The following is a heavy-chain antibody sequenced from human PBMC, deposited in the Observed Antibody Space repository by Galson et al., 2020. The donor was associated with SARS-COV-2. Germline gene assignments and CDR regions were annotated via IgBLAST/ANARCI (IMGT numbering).Heavy chain of an antibody. V-gene: IGHV3-33*01. CDR1: GFTFSSYG. CDR2: IWYDGSNK. CDR3: ARDSKEGYYLDY. J-gene: IGHJ4*02. Sequence: QLGESLKISCAASGFTFSSYGMHWVRQAPGKGLEWVAVIWYDGSNKYYADSVKGRFTISRDNSKNTLYLQMNSLRAEDTAVYYCARDSKEGYYLDYWGQGTLVTVSS. D-gene: IGHD2-15*01.